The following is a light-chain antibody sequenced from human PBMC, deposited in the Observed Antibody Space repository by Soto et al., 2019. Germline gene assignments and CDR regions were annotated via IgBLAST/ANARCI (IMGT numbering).Light chain of an antibody. CDR3: SSYTTSSTQV. CDR2: EVS. V-gene: IGLV2-14*01. J-gene: IGLJ3*02. Sequence: QSALTQPASVSGSPGQSITISCTGTSSDIGTYHYVSWYQQHPGKVPKLMIYEVSNRPSGVSNRVSGSKSGNTASLAISGLQAEDEADYYCSSYTTSSTQVFGGGTTVTVL. CDR1: SSDIGTYHY.